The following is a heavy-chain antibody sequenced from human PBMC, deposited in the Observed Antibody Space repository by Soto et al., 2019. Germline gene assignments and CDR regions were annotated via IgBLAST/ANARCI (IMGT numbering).Heavy chain of an antibody. CDR1: GGSISSSSYY. Sequence: ETLSLTCTVSGGSISSSSYYWGWIRQPPGKGLEWIGSIYYSGSTYYNPSLKSRVTISVDTSKNQFSLKLSSVTAADTAVYYCARLCCGSYYTPELFQHWGQGTLVTVSS. J-gene: IGHJ1*01. V-gene: IGHV4-39*01. CDR3: ARLCCGSYYTPELFQH. CDR2: IYYSGST. D-gene: IGHD1-26*01.